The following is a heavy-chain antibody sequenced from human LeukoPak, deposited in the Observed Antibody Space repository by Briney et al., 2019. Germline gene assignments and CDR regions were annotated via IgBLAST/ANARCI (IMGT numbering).Heavy chain of an antibody. V-gene: IGHV3-30-3*01. Sequence: GGSLRLSCAASGFTFSDYYMSWIRQAPGKGLEWVAVISYDGSNKYYADSVKGRFTISRDNSKNTLYLQMNSLRAEDTAVYYCASAVLSYYGMDVWGQGTTVTVSS. CDR3: ASAVLSYYGMDV. CDR2: ISYDGSNK. CDR1: GFTFSDYY. J-gene: IGHJ6*02.